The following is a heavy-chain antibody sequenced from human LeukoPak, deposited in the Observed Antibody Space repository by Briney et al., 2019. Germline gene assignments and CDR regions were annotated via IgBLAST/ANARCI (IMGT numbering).Heavy chain of an antibody. CDR2: IYYSGST. D-gene: IGHD5-24*01. Sequence: PGGSLRLSCAASGFTFSSYWMSWIRQPPGKGLEWIGYIYYSGSTNYNPSLKSRVTISVDTSKNQFSLKLSSVTAADTAVYYCARGWLQPDYWGQGTLVTVSS. CDR1: GFTFSSYW. CDR3: ARGWLQPDY. V-gene: IGHV4-59*01. J-gene: IGHJ4*02.